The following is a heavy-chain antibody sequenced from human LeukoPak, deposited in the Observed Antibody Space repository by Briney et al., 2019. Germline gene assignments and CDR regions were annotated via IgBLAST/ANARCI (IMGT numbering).Heavy chain of an antibody. J-gene: IGHJ3*02. D-gene: IGHD5-24*01. CDR1: GGSISSGSYY. V-gene: IGHV4-61*02. CDR2: IYTSGST. CDR3: ASARRRRWPNLAFDI. Sequence: SETLSLTCTVSGGSISSGSYYWSWIRQPAGKGLEWIGRIYTSGSTNYNPSLKSRVTISVDTSKNQFSLKLSSVTAADTAVYYCASARRRRWPNLAFDIWGQGTMVTVSS.